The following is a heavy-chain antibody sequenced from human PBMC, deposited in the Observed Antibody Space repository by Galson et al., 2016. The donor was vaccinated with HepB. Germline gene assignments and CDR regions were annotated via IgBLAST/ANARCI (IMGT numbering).Heavy chain of an antibody. J-gene: IGHJ3*01. D-gene: IGHD1-1*01. CDR2: MYYSGRT. Sequence: TLSLTCTVSGTSINSGGHYWSWIRQHPVKGLEWIGSMYYSGRTNYNPSLKSRLTISRDTSENQFSLKLQSVIAADTAVYYCARDLEAGPGLFEVWGQGTVVTVSS. V-gene: IGHV4-31*03. CDR1: GTSINSGGHY. CDR3: ARDLEAGPGLFEV.